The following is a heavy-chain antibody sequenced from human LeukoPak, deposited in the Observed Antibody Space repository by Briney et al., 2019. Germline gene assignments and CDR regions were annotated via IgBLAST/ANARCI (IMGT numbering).Heavy chain of an antibody. CDR1: GGTFSSYA. Sequence: SVKVSCKASGGTFSSYAISWVRQAPGQGLEWMGRIIPILGIANYAQKFQGRVTITADKSTSTAYMELSSLRSEDTAVYYCARVIYDFWSGYYKGGSSSWYPVGAFDIWGQGTMVTVSS. D-gene: IGHD3-3*01. J-gene: IGHJ3*02. V-gene: IGHV1-69*04. CDR3: ARVIYDFWSGYYKGGSSSWYPVGAFDI. CDR2: IIPILGIA.